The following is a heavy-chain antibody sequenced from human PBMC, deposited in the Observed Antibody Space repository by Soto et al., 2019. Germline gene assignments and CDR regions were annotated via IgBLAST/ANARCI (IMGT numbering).Heavy chain of an antibody. J-gene: IGHJ4*02. D-gene: IGHD2-15*01. CDR2: IYYGGNT. Sequence: SETLSLTCTVSGGSISRGDYYWSWIRQSPGKGLEWMGYIYYGGNTYYNPSLNSRLGISLDRSKNQFSLRLSSVTAADTAMYFCARGLGGDSGYAADYWGPGTLITFSS. CDR3: ARGLGGDSGYAADY. CDR1: GGSISRGDYY. V-gene: IGHV4-30-4*01.